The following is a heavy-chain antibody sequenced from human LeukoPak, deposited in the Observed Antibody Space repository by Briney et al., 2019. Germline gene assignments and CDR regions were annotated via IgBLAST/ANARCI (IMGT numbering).Heavy chain of an antibody. D-gene: IGHD6-19*01. V-gene: IGHV3-64*01. CDR2: ISSNGGST. J-gene: IGHJ4*02. Sequence: TGGSLRLSCAASGFTFSSYAMDWVRQAPGKGLEYVSAISSNGGSTYYANSVKGRFTISRDNSKNTLYLQMGSLRAEDMAVYYCARDSIAVAGTIDYWGQGTLVTVSS. CDR1: GFTFSSYA. CDR3: ARDSIAVAGTIDY.